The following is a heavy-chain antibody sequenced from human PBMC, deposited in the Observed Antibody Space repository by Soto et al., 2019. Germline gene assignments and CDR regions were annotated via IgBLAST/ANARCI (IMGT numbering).Heavy chain of an antibody. D-gene: IGHD6-13*01. CDR1: GFTFSGYS. CDR2: ISSSSSTI. CDR3: ARGRAAAGDRWFDP. V-gene: IGHV3-48*02. Sequence: PGGSLRLSYAASGFTFSGYSMNWVRQAPGKGLEWVSYISSSSSTIYYADSVKGRFTISRDNAKNSLYLQMNSLRDEDTAVYYCARGRAAAGDRWFDPWGQGTLVTVSS. J-gene: IGHJ5*02.